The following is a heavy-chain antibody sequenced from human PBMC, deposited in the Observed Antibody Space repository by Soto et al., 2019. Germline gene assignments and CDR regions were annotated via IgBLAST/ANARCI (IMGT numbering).Heavy chain of an antibody. Sequence: PSETLSLTCSVSGGSISRYSWSWIRQPPGKGLGWIGYAYYSGDTGYNPSLQSRVTMAVDTSKNQVSLKLTSVTAADTAVYYCARDRSTYGGGGTGEVKENWFDPWGQGALVTVSS. D-gene: IGHD2-8*01. J-gene: IGHJ5*02. CDR2: AYYSGDT. CDR3: ARDRSTYGGGGTGEVKENWFDP. CDR1: GGSISRYS. V-gene: IGHV4-59*01.